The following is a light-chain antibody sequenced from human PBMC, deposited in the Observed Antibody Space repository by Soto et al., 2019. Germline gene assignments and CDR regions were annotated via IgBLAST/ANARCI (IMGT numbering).Light chain of an antibody. Sequence: EIVMTQSPATLSVSPGERATLSCRASQSVSSNLAWYQQKPGQAPRLLIYGASTTAPGIRARFSGSGSGTEFTLTTSIRPTDDCAVYYCLQDNNWPRTFGGGTKVVTK. CDR2: GAS. J-gene: IGKJ4*01. CDR1: QSVSSN. CDR3: LQDNNWPRT. V-gene: IGKV3-15*01.